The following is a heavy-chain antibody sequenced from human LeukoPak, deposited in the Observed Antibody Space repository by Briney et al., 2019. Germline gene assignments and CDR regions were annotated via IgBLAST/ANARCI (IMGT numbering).Heavy chain of an antibody. J-gene: IGHJ4*02. V-gene: IGHV1-18*01. Sequence: ASVKVSCKASGYTFTSYGISWVRQAPGQGLEWMGWISAYNGNTNYAQKLQGRVTMTTDTSTSTAYMELRSLRSGDTAVYYCASVGATRNRGLVEGYWGQGTLVTVSS. CDR3: ASVGATRNRGLVEGY. CDR2: ISAYNGNT. CDR1: GYTFTSYG. D-gene: IGHD1-26*01.